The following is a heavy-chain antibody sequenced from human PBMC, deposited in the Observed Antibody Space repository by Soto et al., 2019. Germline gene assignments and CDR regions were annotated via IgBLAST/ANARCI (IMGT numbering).Heavy chain of an antibody. CDR2: ITYDGSFQ. V-gene: IGHV3-30*18. CDR3: AKDRVGGTFYTPLGF. J-gene: IGHJ4*02. D-gene: IGHD1-7*01. Sequence: GGSLRLSCQASGFNFDHYGLHWVRQAHGKGLEWVAVITYDGSFQYYADSVKGRFTISRDNSKNTLFLHLNTLTPEDTAVYHCAKDRVGGTFYTPLGFWGQGTLVTVSS. CDR1: GFNFDHYG.